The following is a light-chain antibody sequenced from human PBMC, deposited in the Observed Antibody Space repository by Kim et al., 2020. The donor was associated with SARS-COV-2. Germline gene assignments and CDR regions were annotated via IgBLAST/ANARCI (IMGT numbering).Light chain of an antibody. CDR3: AAWDDSLNGSV. V-gene: IGLV1-44*01. Sequence: GRRDPRSCSGARPNTGRYGVNCDQELPGTAPKLLIYNNDYRPSGVPYRFSGSKSGPSASLDIIGLQSEDEADYYCAAWDDSLNGSVFGGGTQLTVL. CDR2: NND. J-gene: IGLJ3*02. CDR1: RPNTGRYG.